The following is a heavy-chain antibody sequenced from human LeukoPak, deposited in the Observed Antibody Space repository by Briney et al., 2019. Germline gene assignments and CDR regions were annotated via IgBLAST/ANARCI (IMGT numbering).Heavy chain of an antibody. CDR2: IYYSGST. Sequence: SETLSLTCTVSGGSISSCYWSWIRQPPGKGLEWIGYIYYSGSTNYNPSLKSRVTISVDTSKNQFSLKLSSVTAADTAVYYCARAPSYYYDSSGYYYGRAYYFDYWGQGTLVTVSS. D-gene: IGHD3-22*01. J-gene: IGHJ4*02. CDR3: ARAPSYYYDSSGYYYGRAYYFDY. CDR1: GGSISSCY. V-gene: IGHV4-59*12.